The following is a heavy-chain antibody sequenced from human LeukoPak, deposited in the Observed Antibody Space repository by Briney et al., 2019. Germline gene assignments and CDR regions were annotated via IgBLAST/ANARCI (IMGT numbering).Heavy chain of an antibody. CDR1: GFLFRDYY. J-gene: IGHJ3*01. CDR2: ISGSGGSK. D-gene: IGHD3-22*01. Sequence: GGSLRLSCAASGFLFRDYYMSWIRQAPGKGLEWVSAISGSGGSKYYADSVKGRFTISRDNSKNTLYLQMNSLRAEDRAVYYCAKDSGGYYYDSSTWGQGTMVTVSS. CDR3: AKDSGGYYYDSST. V-gene: IGHV3-23*01.